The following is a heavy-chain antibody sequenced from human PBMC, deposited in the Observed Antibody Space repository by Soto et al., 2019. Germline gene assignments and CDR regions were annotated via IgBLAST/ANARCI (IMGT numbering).Heavy chain of an antibody. CDR3: AKEEKDSSSWYGALDY. J-gene: IGHJ4*02. CDR1: GFTFSSYG. CDR2: ISYDGSNK. V-gene: IGHV3-30*18. Sequence: QVQLVESGGGVVQPGRSLRLSCAASGFTFSSYGMHWVRQAPGKGLEWVAVISYDGSNKYYADSVKGRFTISRDNSKNTLYLQMNSLRAEDTAVYYCAKEEKDSSSWYGALDYWGQGTLVTVSS. D-gene: IGHD6-13*01.